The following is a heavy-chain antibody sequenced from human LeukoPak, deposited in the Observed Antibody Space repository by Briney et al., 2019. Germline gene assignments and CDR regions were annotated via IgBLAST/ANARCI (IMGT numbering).Heavy chain of an antibody. Sequence: SVKVSRKASGGTFSSYAISWVRQAPGQWLEWMGRIIPIFGTANYAQKFQGRATITTDESTSTAYMELSSLRSEDTAVYYCARTYYDSSGYGPDYWGQGTLVTVSS. V-gene: IGHV1-69*05. D-gene: IGHD3-22*01. J-gene: IGHJ4*02. CDR2: IIPIFGTA. CDR1: GGTFSSYA. CDR3: ARTYYDSSGYGPDY.